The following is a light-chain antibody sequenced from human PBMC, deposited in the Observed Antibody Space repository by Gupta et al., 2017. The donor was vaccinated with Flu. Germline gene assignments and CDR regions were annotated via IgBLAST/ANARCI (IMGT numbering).Light chain of an antibody. V-gene: IGKV1-39*01. CDR2: AAS. CDR1: QSISSY. Sequence: IQMTQSPSSLSASVGDRVTITCRASQSISSYLNWYQQKPGKAPKLLIYAASRSQSGVASRFSGSGSGTDFTLTISMLQPEDFANYYCQRSDSTLWTFGQGTKVEI. J-gene: IGKJ1*01. CDR3: QRSDSTLWT.